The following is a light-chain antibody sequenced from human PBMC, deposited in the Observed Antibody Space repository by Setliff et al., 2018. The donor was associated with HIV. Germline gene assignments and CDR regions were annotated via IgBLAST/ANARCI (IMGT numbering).Light chain of an antibody. CDR3: SSYTSSTPLYV. CDR2: DVS. V-gene: IGLV2-14*03. CDR1: SSDVGGYSF. Sequence: QSALTQPASVSGSPGQSITISCTGASSDVGGYSFVSWYQQHPGKAPKLMIYDVSYRPSGVSDRFSGSKSGNTASLTISGLQAEDEADYYCSSYTSSTPLYVFGTGTKVHRP. J-gene: IGLJ1*01.